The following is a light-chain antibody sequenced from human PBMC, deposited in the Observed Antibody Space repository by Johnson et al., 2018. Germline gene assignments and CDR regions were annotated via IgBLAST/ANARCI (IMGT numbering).Light chain of an antibody. Sequence: QSVLTQPPSVSAAPGQKVTISCSGSSSNIGNNYVSWYQQLPGTAPKLLIYENNKRPSGIPDRFSGSKSGTSATLGITGLQTGAAADYYSGTWDSSLSAGNGFGTGTK. V-gene: IGLV1-51*02. J-gene: IGLJ1*01. CDR1: SSNIGNNY. CDR2: ENN. CDR3: GTWDSSLSAGNG.